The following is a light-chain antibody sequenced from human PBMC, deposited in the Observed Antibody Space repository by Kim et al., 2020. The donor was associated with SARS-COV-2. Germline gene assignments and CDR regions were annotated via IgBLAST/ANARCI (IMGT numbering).Light chain of an antibody. Sequence: ALGRKVRITSQGENIRSYYASWYQQKPGQDPVIVIYGKNNRPSGSPDRFSGSSSGNTASLTITGAQAEDEADDYCNSRDSSGNHVVFGGGTQLTVL. CDR2: GKN. V-gene: IGLV3-19*01. J-gene: IGLJ2*01. CDR1: NIRSYY. CDR3: NSRDSSGNHVV.